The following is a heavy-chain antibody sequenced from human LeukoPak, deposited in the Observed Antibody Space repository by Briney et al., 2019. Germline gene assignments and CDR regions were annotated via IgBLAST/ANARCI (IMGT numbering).Heavy chain of an antibody. J-gene: IGHJ4*02. CDR2: TYYRSEWSN. D-gene: IGHD3-3*01. V-gene: IGHV6-1*01. CDR3: ARGQGTYYDFWSGYSSGFDS. CDR1: GDSVSSNSVS. Sequence: SQTLSLTCAISGDSVSSNSVSWNWIRQSPSRGLEWLGRTYYRSEWSNDYAPSVRSRITINPDTSKNQFSLQLNSVTPEDTAVYYCARGQGTYYDFWSGYSSGFDSWGQGTLVTVSS.